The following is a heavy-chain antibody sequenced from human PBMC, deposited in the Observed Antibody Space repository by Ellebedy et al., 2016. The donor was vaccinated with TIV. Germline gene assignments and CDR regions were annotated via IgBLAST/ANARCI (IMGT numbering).Heavy chain of an antibody. CDR2: INPSGGST. V-gene: IGHV1-46*01. D-gene: IGHD3-10*01. CDR3: AREGGDVLLWFGEFNWFNP. Sequence: ASVKVSXXASGYTFTSYYLHWVRQAPGQGFEWMGIINPSGGSTSYAQKFQGRVTMTRDTSTSTVYMELSSLRSEDTAVYYCAREGGDVLLWFGEFNWFNPWGQGTLVTVSS. J-gene: IGHJ5*02. CDR1: GYTFTSYY.